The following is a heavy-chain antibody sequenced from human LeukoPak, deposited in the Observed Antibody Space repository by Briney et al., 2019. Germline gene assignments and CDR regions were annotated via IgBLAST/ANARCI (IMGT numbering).Heavy chain of an antibody. J-gene: IGHJ6*03. CDR3: ARCRAYDFWSGYNYYYYMDV. V-gene: IGHV1-8*01. CDR2: MNPNSGNT. CDR1: GYTFTSYD. D-gene: IGHD3-3*01. Sequence: ASVKVPCKASGYTFTSYDINWVRQATGQGLEWMGWMNPNSGNTGYAQKFQGRVTMTRNTSISTAYMELSSLRSEDTAVYYCARCRAYDFWSGYNYYYYMDVWGKGTTVTVSS.